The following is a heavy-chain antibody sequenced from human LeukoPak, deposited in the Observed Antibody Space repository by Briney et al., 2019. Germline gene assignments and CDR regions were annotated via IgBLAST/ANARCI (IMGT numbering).Heavy chain of an antibody. CDR2: ISGSGGST. Sequence: GGSLRLSCAASGFTFSSYAMSWVRQAPGKGPEWVSAISGSGGSTYYADSVKGRFTISRDNSKNTLYLQMNSLRAEDTAVYYCAKDHEKEGTIDYWGQGTLVTVSS. CDR3: AKDHEKEGTIDY. CDR1: GFTFSSYA. V-gene: IGHV3-23*01. J-gene: IGHJ4*02.